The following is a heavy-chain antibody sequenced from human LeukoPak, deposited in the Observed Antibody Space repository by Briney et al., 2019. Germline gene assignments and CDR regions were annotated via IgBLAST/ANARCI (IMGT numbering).Heavy chain of an antibody. CDR1: GGSISSYY. D-gene: IGHD3-10*01. J-gene: IGHJ4*02. CDR2: IYYSGST. Sequence: SETLSLTCTVSGGSISSYYWSWIRQPPGKGLEWIGYIYYSGSTNYNPSLKSRVTISVDTSKNQFSLKLSSVTAADAAVYYCARRFYFGGSGSYYSGFDYWGQGTLVTVSS. CDR3: ARRFYFGGSGSYYSGFDY. V-gene: IGHV4-59*01.